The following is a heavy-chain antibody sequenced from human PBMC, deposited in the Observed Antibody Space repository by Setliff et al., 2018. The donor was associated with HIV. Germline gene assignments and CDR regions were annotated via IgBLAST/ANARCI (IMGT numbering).Heavy chain of an antibody. D-gene: IGHD3-22*01. CDR3: ASRIYYYDSNNFLREEGFDP. CDR1: GASFSGYY. J-gene: IGHJ5*02. CDR2: VNHSGTT. V-gene: IGHV4-34*01. Sequence: SETLSLTCAVYGASFSGYYWSWTRQPPGKGLEWIGVVNHSGTTNYNPSLKSRVTISVDTSKNQFSLKLNSVTAADTAVYYCASRIYYYDSNNFLREEGFDPWGQGTLVTVSS.